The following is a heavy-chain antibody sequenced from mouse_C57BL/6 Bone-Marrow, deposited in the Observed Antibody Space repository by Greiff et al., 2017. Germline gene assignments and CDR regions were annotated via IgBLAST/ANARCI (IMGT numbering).Heavy chain of an antibody. J-gene: IGHJ3*01. D-gene: IGHD3-2*02. Sequence: QVQLQQSGAELVKPGASVKMSCKASGYTFPSYWITWVKQRPGQGLEWIGDIYPGSGSTNYNEKFKSKATLTVDTSSSTAYMQLSSLTSEDSAVYYCAREQLRLRFFAYWGQGTLVTVSA. CDR2: IYPGSGST. CDR1: GYTFPSYW. V-gene: IGHV1-55*01. CDR3: AREQLRLRFFAY.